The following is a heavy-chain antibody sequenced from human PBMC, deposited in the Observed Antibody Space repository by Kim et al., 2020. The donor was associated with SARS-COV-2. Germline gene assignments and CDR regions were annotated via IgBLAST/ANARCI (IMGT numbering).Heavy chain of an antibody. J-gene: IGHJ6*02. V-gene: IGHV3-23*01. CDR1: GFTFSSYA. D-gene: IGHD2-2*01. Sequence: GGSLRLSCAASGFTFSSYAMSWVRQAPGKGLEWVSAISGSGGSTYYADSVKGRFTISRDNSKNTLYLQMNSLSAEETAVYYCAKDVIVVVPAAEYYYYGMGVWGQGTTVTLSS. CDR3: AKDVIVVVPAAEYYYYGMGV. CDR2: ISGSGGST.